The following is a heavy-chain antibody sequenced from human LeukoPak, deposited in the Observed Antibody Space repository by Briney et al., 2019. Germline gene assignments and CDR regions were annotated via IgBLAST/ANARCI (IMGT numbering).Heavy chain of an antibody. Sequence: QSGGSLRLSCAASGFTVSSNYMSWVRQAPGKGLEWVSVIYSGGSTYYADSVKGRFTIARDDPENTLFLQMNSLRAEDTAVYYCAKATGYLLWGQGTLVTVSS. CDR2: IYSGGST. CDR3: AKATGYLL. CDR1: GFTVSSNY. D-gene: IGHD1-14*01. J-gene: IGHJ4*02. V-gene: IGHV3-53*01.